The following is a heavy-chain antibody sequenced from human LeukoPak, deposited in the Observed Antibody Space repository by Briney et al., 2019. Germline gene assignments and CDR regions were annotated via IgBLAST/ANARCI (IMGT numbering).Heavy chain of an antibody. CDR3: ARHAISGWIDY. J-gene: IGHJ4*02. D-gene: IGHD6-19*01. V-gene: IGHV4-39*01. CDR2: INHSGST. Sequence: SETLSLTCTVSGGSISSSSHYWSWIRQPPGKGLEWIGEINHSGSTNYNPSLKSRVTISVDTSKNQFSLKLSSVTAADTAVYYCARHAISGWIDYWGQGTLVTVSS. CDR1: GGSISSSSHY.